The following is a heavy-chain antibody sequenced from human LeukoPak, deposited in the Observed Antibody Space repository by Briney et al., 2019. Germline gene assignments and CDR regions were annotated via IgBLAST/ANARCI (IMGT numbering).Heavy chain of an antibody. CDR2: IYYSGST. D-gene: IGHD6-13*01. J-gene: IGHJ4*02. Sequence: SETLSLTCTVSGGSISSYYWSWIRQPPGKGLEWIGSIYYSGSTYYNPSLKSRVTISVDTSKNQFSLKLSSVTAADTAVYYCARAGYPSIAAAGTAPYFDYWGQGTLVTVSS. CDR1: GGSISSYY. CDR3: ARAGYPSIAAAGTAPYFDY. V-gene: IGHV4-39*07.